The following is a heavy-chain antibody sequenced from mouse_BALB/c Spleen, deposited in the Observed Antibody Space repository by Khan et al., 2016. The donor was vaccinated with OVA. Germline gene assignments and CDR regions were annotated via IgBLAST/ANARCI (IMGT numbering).Heavy chain of an antibody. CDR1: GYTFSSYW. V-gene: IGHV1-9*01. CDR3: ARRNYYGSSSWFGY. D-gene: IGHD1-1*01. CDR2: ILPGSGSN. Sequence: QIQLVQSGAELMKPGASVKISCKATGYTFSSYWIEWVKQRPGHGLEWIGEILPGSGSNNYNEKFKGKATFTADTSSNTAYMQLSSLTSEDSAVYYCARRNYYGSSSWFGYWGQGTLVTVS. J-gene: IGHJ3*01.